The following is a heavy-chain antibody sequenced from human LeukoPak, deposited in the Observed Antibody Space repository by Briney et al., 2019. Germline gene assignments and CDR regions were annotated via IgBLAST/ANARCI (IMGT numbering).Heavy chain of an antibody. J-gene: IGHJ5*02. CDR3: ARVVSPIPQLPWLDP. CDR1: GGSFSGYY. Sequence: SETLSLTCAVYGGSFSGYYWSWIRQPPGEGLEWIGEINHSGSTNYNPSLKSRVTISVDTSKNQFSLKLSSVTAADTAVYYCARVVSPIPQLPWLDPWGQGTLVTVSS. V-gene: IGHV4-34*01. D-gene: IGHD5-18*01. CDR2: INHSGST.